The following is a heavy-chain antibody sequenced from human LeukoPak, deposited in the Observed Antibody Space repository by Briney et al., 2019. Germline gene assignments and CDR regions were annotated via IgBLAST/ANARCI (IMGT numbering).Heavy chain of an antibody. CDR3: ARGSHPVTGTLGGYFDP. CDR2: IYTSGST. V-gene: IGHV4-61*02. D-gene: IGHD6-19*01. CDR1: GGSISSGSYY. Sequence: SETLSLTCTVSGGSISSGSYYWSWIRQPAGKGLEWIGRIYTSGSTNYNPSLKSRVTISLDASNKQFSLGLSSVTAADTAVYYCARGSHPVTGTLGGYFDPWGQGTLVTVSS. J-gene: IGHJ4*02.